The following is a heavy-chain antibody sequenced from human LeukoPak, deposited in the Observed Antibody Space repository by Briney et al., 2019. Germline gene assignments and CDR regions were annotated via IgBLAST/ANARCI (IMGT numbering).Heavy chain of an antibody. CDR3: ARVVNAHHSSGWETFDY. CDR1: GYTFTGYY. J-gene: IGHJ4*02. CDR2: INPNSGGT. Sequence: ASVKVSCKASGYTFTGYYMHWVRQAPGQGLEWMGWINPNSGGTNYAQKFQGRVTMTRDTSISTAYMELSSLRSEDTAVYYCARVVNAHHSSGWETFDYWGQGTLVTVSS. D-gene: IGHD6-19*01. V-gene: IGHV1-2*02.